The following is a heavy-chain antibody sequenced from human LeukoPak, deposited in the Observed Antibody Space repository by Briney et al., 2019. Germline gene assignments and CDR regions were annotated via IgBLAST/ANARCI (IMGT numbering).Heavy chain of an antibody. CDR3: ATARFCSGGACYAEH. D-gene: IGHD2-15*01. Sequence: PGESLKISCKGSGYSFTTSWIGWVRQMPGKGLEWMGIIYPGDSDTRYSPSFQGQVTISVDKSISTAYLQWGSLKASDTAMYYCATARFCSGGACYAEHWGQGTLVTVSS. J-gene: IGHJ4*02. CDR1: GYSFTTSW. V-gene: IGHV5-51*01. CDR2: IYPGDSDT.